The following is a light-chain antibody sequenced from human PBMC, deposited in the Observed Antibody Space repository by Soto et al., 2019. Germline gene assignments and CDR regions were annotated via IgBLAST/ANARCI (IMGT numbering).Light chain of an antibody. CDR1: SSDVGAYNY. J-gene: IGLJ2*01. CDR2: EVT. V-gene: IGLV2-8*01. CDR3: SSYTGSNNVVV. Sequence: QSALTQSPSASGSPGQSVTISCTGTSSDVGAYNYVSWYQQYPGKAPKLMIYEVTKRPSGVPDRFSGSKSGNTASLTVSGLQAEDEADYYCSSYTGSNNVVVFGGGTQLTVL.